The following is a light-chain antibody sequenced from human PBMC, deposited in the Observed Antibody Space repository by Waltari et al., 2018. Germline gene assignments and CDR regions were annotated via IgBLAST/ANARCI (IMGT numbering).Light chain of an antibody. Sequence: DVVMTQSPDSLAVSLGERATINCKSSQSLLYTSNNKNYLAWYQQKPGQPPKILIYWASIRDSGVPDRFSGSGSGTDFTLTISGLQAEDVASYFCLQYLHTPRTFGQGTKVEIK. CDR1: QSLLYTSNNKNY. CDR2: WAS. CDR3: LQYLHTPRT. V-gene: IGKV4-1*01. J-gene: IGKJ1*01.